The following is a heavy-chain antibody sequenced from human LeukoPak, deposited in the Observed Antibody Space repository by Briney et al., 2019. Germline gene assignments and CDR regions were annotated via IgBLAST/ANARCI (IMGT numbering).Heavy chain of an antibody. V-gene: IGHV3-21*01. J-gene: IGHJ4*02. Sequence: GGSLRLSWAASGFIFSGHSMNWVRQAPGKGLEWGSAISSSSTYIYYVDSVKGRFTISRDNAKNPLYLQMSSLRVEDTAVYYCARGTSAGGSWGQGTLVIVSS. CDR2: ISSSSTYI. D-gene: IGHD1-14*01. CDR3: ARGTSAGGS. CDR1: GFIFSGHS.